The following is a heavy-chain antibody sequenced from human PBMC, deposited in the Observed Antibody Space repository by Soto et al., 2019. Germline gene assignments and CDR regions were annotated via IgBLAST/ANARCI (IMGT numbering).Heavy chain of an antibody. CDR1: GYTFTSYA. Sequence: ASVKVSCKASGYTFTSYAMHWVRQAPGRRLEWMGWINAGNGNTKYSQKFQGRVTITRDTSASTAYMELSSLRSEDTAVYYCAREGHYDFWSGYWYWFDPWGQGTLVTVSS. CDR2: INAGNGNT. V-gene: IGHV1-3*01. CDR3: AREGHYDFWSGYWYWFDP. D-gene: IGHD3-3*01. J-gene: IGHJ5*02.